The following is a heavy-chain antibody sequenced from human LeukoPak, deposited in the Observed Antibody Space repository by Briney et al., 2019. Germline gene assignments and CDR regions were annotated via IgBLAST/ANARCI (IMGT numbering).Heavy chain of an antibody. V-gene: IGHV4-4*09. D-gene: IGHD2-15*01. Sequence: PSETLSLTCTASGASISNYYWTWIRQPPGKGPEWIGYIHNSEGTKYHPSLKSRVAISADRSKNQFSLRLTSVTAADTALYYCARHHRDCSGGSCYVIDSWGQGTLVTVSS. CDR1: GASISNYY. CDR3: ARHHRDCSGGSCYVIDS. J-gene: IGHJ4*02. CDR2: IHNSEGT.